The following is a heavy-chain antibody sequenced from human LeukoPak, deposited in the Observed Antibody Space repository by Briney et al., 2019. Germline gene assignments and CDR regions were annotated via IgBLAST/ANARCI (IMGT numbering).Heavy chain of an antibody. CDR2: IYYSGST. V-gene: IGHV4-61*03. CDR1: GGSASSGSYY. D-gene: IGHD4-11*01. J-gene: IGHJ5*02. CDR3: ARKRQFRWFDP. Sequence: PSETLSLTCTVSGGSASSGSYYWSWIRQPPGKGLEWIGYIYYSGSTNYNPSLKSRVTISADTSKNHFSLKLSSVTAADTAVYYCARKRQFRWFDPWGQGTLVTVSS.